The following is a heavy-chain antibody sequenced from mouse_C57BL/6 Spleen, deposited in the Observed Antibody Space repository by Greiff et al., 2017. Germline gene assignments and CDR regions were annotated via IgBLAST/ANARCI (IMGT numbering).Heavy chain of an antibody. D-gene: IGHD1-1*01. CDR1: GYTFTSYG. CDR2: INPSNGGT. J-gene: IGHJ1*03. V-gene: IGHV1-53*01. CDR3: ALTTVVSYWYFDV. Sequence: QVQLQQPGTELVKPGASVKLSCKASGYTFTSYGMRWVKQRPGQGLEWIGNINPSNGGTNYNEKFKSKATLTADKSSSTAYMQLSSLTSEDYAVYYCALTTVVSYWYFDVWGTGTTVTVSS.